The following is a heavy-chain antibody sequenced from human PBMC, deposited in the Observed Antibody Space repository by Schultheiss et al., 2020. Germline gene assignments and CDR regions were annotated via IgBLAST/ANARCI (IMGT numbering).Heavy chain of an antibody. CDR2: INSDGSST. J-gene: IGHJ1*01. V-gene: IGHV3-74*01. D-gene: IGHD3-22*01. CDR1: GFTFDDHA. Sequence: GGSLRLSCAASGFTFDDHAMHWVRQAPGKGLVWVSRINSDGSSTSYEYSVKGRFTISRDNSKNTLYLQMNSLRAEDTAVYYCAKRSLPDYYDSSGYPEYFQHWGQGTMVNVSS. CDR3: AKRSLPDYYDSSGYPEYFQH.